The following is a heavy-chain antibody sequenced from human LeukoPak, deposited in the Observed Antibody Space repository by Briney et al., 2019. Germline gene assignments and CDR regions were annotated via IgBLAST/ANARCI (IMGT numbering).Heavy chain of an antibody. CDR2: IKQDGSEK. D-gene: IGHD3-3*01. J-gene: IGHJ3*02. CDR1: GFTFSSYW. CDR3: ARARYYDFWSGYQAFDI. Sequence: GGSLRLSCAASGFTFSSYWMSWVRQAPGKGLEWVANIKQDGSEKYYVDSVKGRFTISRDNAKNSLYLQMNSLRAEDTAVYYCARARYYDFWSGYQAFDIWGQGTKVTVSS. V-gene: IGHV3-7*01.